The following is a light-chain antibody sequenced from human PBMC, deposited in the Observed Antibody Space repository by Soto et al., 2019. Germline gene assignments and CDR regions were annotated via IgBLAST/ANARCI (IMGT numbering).Light chain of an antibody. CDR3: SSYTSTSTPLI. V-gene: IGLV2-14*01. Sequence: QSVLTQPASVSGSPGQSITISCTGTSSDVGGYNYVSWYQQHPGKAPKLMIYEVSNRPSGVSNRFSGSKSGNTASLSISGLQLEDDADYYCSSYTSTSTPLIFGGGTQLTVL. CDR2: EVS. CDR1: SSDVGGYNY. J-gene: IGLJ2*01.